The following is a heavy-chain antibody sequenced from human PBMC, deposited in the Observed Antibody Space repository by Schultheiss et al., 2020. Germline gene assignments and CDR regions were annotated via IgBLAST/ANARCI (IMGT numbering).Heavy chain of an antibody. Sequence: GGSLRLSCAASGFTFSNYAMAWVRQAPGKGLEWVSYISSSSSTIYYADSVKGRFTISRDNAKNSLYLQMNSLRDEDTAVYYCARVQVPAAIWYYYYMDVWGKGTTVTVSS. D-gene: IGHD2-2*02. CDR1: GFTFSNYA. CDR2: ISSSSSTI. J-gene: IGHJ6*03. V-gene: IGHV3-48*02. CDR3: ARVQVPAAIWYYYYMDV.